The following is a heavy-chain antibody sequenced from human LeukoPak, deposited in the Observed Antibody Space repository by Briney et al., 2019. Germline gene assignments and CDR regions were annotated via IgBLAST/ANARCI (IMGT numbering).Heavy chain of an antibody. CDR3: ARSLRTIDWFDP. J-gene: IGHJ5*02. Sequence: SVKVSCKASGGTFSSYAISWVRQAPGQGLEWMGGIIPIFGTANYAQKFQGRVTITADKSTSTAYMELSSLRSEDTAVYYCARSLRTIDWFDPWGQGTLVTVSS. V-gene: IGHV1-69*06. CDR1: GGTFSSYA. CDR2: IIPIFGTA. D-gene: IGHD1-1*01.